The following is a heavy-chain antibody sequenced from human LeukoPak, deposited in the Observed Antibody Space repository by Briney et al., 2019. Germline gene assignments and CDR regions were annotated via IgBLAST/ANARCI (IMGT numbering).Heavy chain of an antibody. CDR1: GFTFSSYA. J-gene: IGHJ4*02. D-gene: IGHD3-10*01. CDR3: ARVKGYYGSGSLDY. Sequence: GGSLRLSCAASGFTFSSYAMHWVRQAPGKGLEWVAVISYDGSNKYYADSVKGRFTISRDNSKNTLYLQMNSLRAEDTAVYYCARVKGYYGSGSLDYWGQGTLVTVSS. V-gene: IGHV3-30-3*01. CDR2: ISYDGSNK.